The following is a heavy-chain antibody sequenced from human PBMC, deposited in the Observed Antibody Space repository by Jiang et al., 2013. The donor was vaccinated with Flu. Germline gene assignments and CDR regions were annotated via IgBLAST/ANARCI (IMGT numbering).Heavy chain of an antibody. CDR2: INAGNGNT. V-gene: IGHV1-3*01. Sequence: GAEVKKPGASVKVSCKASGYTFTSYAMHWVRQAPGQRLEWMGWINAGNGNTKYSQKFQGRVTITRDTSASTAYMELSSLRSEDTAVYYCARDIVVVVAATPGVFDYWGQGTLVTVSS. J-gene: IGHJ4*02. D-gene: IGHD2-15*01. CDR3: ARDIVVVVAATPGVFDY. CDR1: GYTFTSYA.